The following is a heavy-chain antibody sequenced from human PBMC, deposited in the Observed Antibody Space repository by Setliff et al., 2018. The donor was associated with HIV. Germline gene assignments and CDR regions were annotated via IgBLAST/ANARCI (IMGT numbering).Heavy chain of an antibody. Sequence: ETLSLTCAVYGGSFSGYYWSWIRQPPGKGLEWIGEINHSGSTNYNPSLKSRVTISVDTSKNQFSLKLSSVTAADTAVYYCARGKQQLGLYYYYYYMDVWGKGTTVTVSS. J-gene: IGHJ6*03. V-gene: IGHV4-34*01. CDR2: INHSGST. D-gene: IGHD6-13*01. CDR3: ARGKQQLGLYYYYYYMDV. CDR1: GGSFSGYY.